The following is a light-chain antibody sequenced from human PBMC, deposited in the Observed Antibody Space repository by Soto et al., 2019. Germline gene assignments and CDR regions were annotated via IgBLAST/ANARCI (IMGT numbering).Light chain of an antibody. Sequence: EIVLTQSPGTLSLSPGERATLSCRASQSVSSSYLAWYQRKPGQAPRLIIYGASSRATGIPDRFSGSVSGTDVTITISRLEPEDVSVYYCQQYGSSPWTFGQGTKVDIK. CDR3: QQYGSSPWT. J-gene: IGKJ1*01. CDR1: QSVSSSY. CDR2: GAS. V-gene: IGKV3-20*01.